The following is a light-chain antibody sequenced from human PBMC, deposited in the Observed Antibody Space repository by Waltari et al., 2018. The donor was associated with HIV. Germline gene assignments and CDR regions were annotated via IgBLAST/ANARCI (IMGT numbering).Light chain of an antibody. CDR1: SSDVGCSKD. CDR3: SSYTGTSTHVV. J-gene: IGLJ2*01. V-gene: IGLV2-14*01. Sequence: QSDLTQPASVSGSPGQSITISCTGTSSDVGCSKDVSWYQQHSGKAPKLMIDEVSSRPSGVSNRFSGSKSGNTASLTISGLQAEDEAYYYCSSYTGTSTHVVFGGVTKLTVL. CDR2: EVS.